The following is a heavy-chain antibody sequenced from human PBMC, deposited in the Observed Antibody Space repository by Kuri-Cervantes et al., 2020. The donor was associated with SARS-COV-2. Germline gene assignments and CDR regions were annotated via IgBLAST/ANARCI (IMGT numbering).Heavy chain of an antibody. CDR1: GFLFGASA. CDR2: VRGKANNYAT. CDR3: TTLIDY. V-gene: IGHV3-73*01. Sequence: GDFLKFSWEVSGFLFGASAIHWFRQASGKGLEWVGRVRGKANNYATAYAASVKGRFTISRDDSKNTAYLQMNSLKTEDTAAYYCTTLIDYWGQGALVTVSS. J-gene: IGHJ4*02.